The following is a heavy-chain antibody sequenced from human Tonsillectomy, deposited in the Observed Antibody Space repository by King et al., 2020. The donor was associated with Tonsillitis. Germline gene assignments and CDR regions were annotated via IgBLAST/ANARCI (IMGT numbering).Heavy chain of an antibody. J-gene: IGHJ4*02. CDR3: AKDWVLVVAATCNFDV. Sequence: VQLVESGGGLVQPGGSLRLSCAASGFTFSSYAMSWVRQAPGKGLEWVSAISGSGGNTYYADSVKGRFTISRDNSKNTLYLQMNRLRAEDTAVYYCAKDWVLVVAATCNFDVWGQGTLVTVSS. CDR1: GFTFSSYA. D-gene: IGHD2-15*01. V-gene: IGHV3-23*04. CDR2: ISGSGGNT.